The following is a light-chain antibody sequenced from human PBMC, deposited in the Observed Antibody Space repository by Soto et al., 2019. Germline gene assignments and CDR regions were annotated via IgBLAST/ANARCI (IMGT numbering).Light chain of an antibody. CDR3: CSYARSSPYV. CDR1: SSDVGGYNY. J-gene: IGLJ1*01. Sequence: QSVLTQPASVSGSPGQSITISCTGTSSDVGGYNYVSWYQHHPSKAPKLMIYDVSNRPSGVSNRLSGSKSGNTASLTISGLRAEDEAHYYCCSYARSSPYVFGTGTKVTVL. V-gene: IGLV2-14*03. CDR2: DVS.